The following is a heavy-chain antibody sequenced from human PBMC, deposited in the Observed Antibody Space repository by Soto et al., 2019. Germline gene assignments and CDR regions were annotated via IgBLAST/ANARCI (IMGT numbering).Heavy chain of an antibody. CDR2: MSYSGNTI. CDR1: GYTFRITE. V-gene: IGHV3-48*03. D-gene: IGHD2-15*01. Sequence: EVQLVESGGGFVQPGGSLRLSCAAYGYTFRITEMTWVRQAPGKGLEWLAFMSYSGNTIYYADSVRGRFTISRDNARNSLFLQMDSLRSEDTAVYYCARGVEMATLSVRYYFDYWGHGTLVTLFS. J-gene: IGHJ4*01. CDR3: ARGVEMATLSVRYYFDY.